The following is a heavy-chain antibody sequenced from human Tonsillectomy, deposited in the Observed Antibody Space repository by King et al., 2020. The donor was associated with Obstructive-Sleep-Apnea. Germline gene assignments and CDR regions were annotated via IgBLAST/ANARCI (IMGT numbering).Heavy chain of an antibody. CDR1: GVTFSDYY. CDR3: ARVVRGAAYYFDY. D-gene: IGHD3-10*01. CDR2: ISSSSSYT. J-gene: IGHJ4*02. Sequence: VQLVESGGGLVKPGGSLRLSCAASGVTFSDYYMSWIRQAPGKGLEWVSYISSSSSYTNYADSVKGRFTISRDNAKNSLYLQMNSLRAEDTAVYYCARVVRGAAYYFDYWGQGTLVTVSS. V-gene: IGHV3-11*06.